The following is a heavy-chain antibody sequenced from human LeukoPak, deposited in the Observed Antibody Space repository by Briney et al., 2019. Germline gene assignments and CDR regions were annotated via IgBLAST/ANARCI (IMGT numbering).Heavy chain of an antibody. CDR2: IYYSGST. D-gene: IGHD1-1*01. CDR3: ARQDWNAYFDY. Sequence: SETLSLTCTVSGGSISSYYWSWIRQPPGKGLEWIGYIYYSGSTNYNPSLKSRVTISVDTSKNQFSLKLSSVTAADTVVYYCARQDWNAYFDYWGQGTLVTVSS. V-gene: IGHV4-59*08. CDR1: GGSISSYY. J-gene: IGHJ4*02.